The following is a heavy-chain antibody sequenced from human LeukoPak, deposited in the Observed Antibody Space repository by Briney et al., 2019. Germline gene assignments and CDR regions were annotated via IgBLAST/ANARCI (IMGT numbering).Heavy chain of an antibody. Sequence: KSGGSLRLSCAASGFTFGSYSMNWVRQAPGKGLEWVSSISSSSSYIYYEDSVKGRFTISRDNAKNSLYLQMNSLRDEDTAVYYCARDRGRWLEFDYWGQGTLVTVSS. V-gene: IGHV3-21*01. CDR1: GFTFGSYS. J-gene: IGHJ4*02. D-gene: IGHD5-24*01. CDR2: ISSSSSYI. CDR3: ARDRGRWLEFDY.